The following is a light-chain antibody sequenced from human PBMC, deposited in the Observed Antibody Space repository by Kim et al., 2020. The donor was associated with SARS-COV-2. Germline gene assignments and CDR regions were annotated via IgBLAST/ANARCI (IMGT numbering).Light chain of an antibody. CDR3: QQYGSSPRT. J-gene: IGKJ3*01. V-gene: IGKV3-20*01. CDR2: GTS. Sequence: PPGERATLSCRASQSVSSSYLAWYQQKPGQAPRLLIYGTSSRATGIPDRFSGSGSGTDFTLTISRLEPEDFAVYYCQQYGSSPRTFGPGTKVDIK. CDR1: QSVSSSY.